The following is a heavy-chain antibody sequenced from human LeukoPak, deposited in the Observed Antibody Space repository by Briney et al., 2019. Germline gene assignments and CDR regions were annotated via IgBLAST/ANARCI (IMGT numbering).Heavy chain of an antibody. CDR1: GYTFTSYG. Sequence: GASVKVSCKASGYTFTSYGISWVRQAPGQGLEWMGWISAYNGNTNYAQKLQGRVTMTTDTSTSTAYMELRSLRSDDTAVYYCARDQDYHGSGSYPTGGYYFDYWGQGTLVTVSS. J-gene: IGHJ4*02. V-gene: IGHV1-18*01. CDR2: ISAYNGNT. D-gene: IGHD3-10*01. CDR3: ARDQDYHGSGSYPTGGYYFDY.